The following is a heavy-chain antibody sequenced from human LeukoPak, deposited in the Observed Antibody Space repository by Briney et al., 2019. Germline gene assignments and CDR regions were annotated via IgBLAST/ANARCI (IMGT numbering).Heavy chain of an antibody. CDR3: AKVRRSGRGYYYGMDV. Sequence: LAGGSLRLSCAASGFTFSSYGMHWVRQAPGKGLEWVAVISYDGSNKHYADSVKGRFTISRDNSKNTLYLQMNSLRAEDTAVYYCAKVRRSGRGYYYGMDVWGQGTTVTVSS. J-gene: IGHJ6*02. CDR1: GFTFSSYG. D-gene: IGHD3-3*01. V-gene: IGHV3-30*18. CDR2: ISYDGSNK.